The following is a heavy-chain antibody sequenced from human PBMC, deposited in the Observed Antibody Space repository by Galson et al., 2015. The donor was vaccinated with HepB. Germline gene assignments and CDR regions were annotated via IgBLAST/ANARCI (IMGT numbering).Heavy chain of an antibody. V-gene: IGHV3-9*01. Sequence: SLRLSCAASGFTFDDYAMHWVRQAPGKGLEWVSGISWNSGSIGYADSVKGRFTISRDNAKNSLYLQMNSLRAEDTALYYCAKAYYYDTSGWFDPWGQGTLVTVSS. CDR1: GFTFDDYA. J-gene: IGHJ5*02. CDR3: AKAYYYDTSGWFDP. D-gene: IGHD3-22*01. CDR2: ISWNSGSI.